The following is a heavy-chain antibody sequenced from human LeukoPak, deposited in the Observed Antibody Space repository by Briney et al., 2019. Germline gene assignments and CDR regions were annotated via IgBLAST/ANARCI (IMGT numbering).Heavy chain of an antibody. CDR2: IYPGDSDT. CDR1: GYSFTTYW. Sequence: GESVKISCKSSGYSFTTYWIAWVRQMPGKGLEGMGIIYPGDSDTRYSPSFQGQVTISADKSISTAYMQWTSLKASDSAMYYCARVLIRGDEIDYWGQGTLVTVSS. D-gene: IGHD2-21*01. V-gene: IGHV5-51*01. J-gene: IGHJ4*02. CDR3: ARVLIRGDEIDY.